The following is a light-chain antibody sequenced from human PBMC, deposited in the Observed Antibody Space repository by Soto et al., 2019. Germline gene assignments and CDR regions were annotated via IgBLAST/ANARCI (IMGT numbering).Light chain of an antibody. V-gene: IGKV1-39*01. Sequence: DIQMTQSPSSLSASVGDRVTITCRASQSITNSLYCYQHKPGQAHTLVFYAAASLQSVVPSRFSGSGSGTDFPLTLSSLQPAYFAKYYCQQGYSIPFTVGPRTKVDIK. CDR1: QSITNS. CDR2: AAA. CDR3: QQGYSIPFT. J-gene: IGKJ3*01.